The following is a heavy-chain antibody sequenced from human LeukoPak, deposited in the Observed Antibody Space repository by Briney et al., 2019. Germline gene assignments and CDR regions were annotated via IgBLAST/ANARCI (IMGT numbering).Heavy chain of an antibody. D-gene: IGHD6-13*01. V-gene: IGHV3-20*01. CDR2: INWNGGST. J-gene: IGHJ6*02. CDR1: GFTFDDYG. CDR3: ARYSSSWSYYYGMDV. Sequence: GGSLRLSCAASGFTFDDYGMSWLRQAPGKGLEWVSGINWNGGSTGYADSVKGRFTISRDNAKNSLYLQMNSLRAEDTALYHCARYSSSWSYYYGMDVWGQGTTVTVSS.